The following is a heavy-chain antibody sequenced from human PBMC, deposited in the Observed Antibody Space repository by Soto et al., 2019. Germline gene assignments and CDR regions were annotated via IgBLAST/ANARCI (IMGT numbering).Heavy chain of an antibody. CDR1: GYTFSNYA. J-gene: IGHJ6*02. CDR3: ARGYSYGSYYYYGMDV. CDR2: INAGNGKT. D-gene: IGHD5-18*01. V-gene: IGHV1-3*01. Sequence: ASVKVSCKASGYTFSNYATHWVRQAPGQRLEWMGWINAGNGKTKYSQNFQGRVTITRDTSASTAYMELSSLRSEDTAVYYCARGYSYGSYYYYGMDVWGQGTTVTVSS.